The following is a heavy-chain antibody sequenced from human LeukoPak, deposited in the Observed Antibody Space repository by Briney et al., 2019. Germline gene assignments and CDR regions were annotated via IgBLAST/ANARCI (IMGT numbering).Heavy chain of an antibody. CDR1: GFTFSSYA. J-gene: IGHJ4*02. V-gene: IGHV3-64*01. D-gene: IGHD5-18*01. Sequence: GGSLRLSCAASGFTFSSYAMHWVRQAPGKGLEYVSAISSNGGSTYYANSVKGRFTISRDNSKNTLYLQMGSLRAEDMAVYYCARVGIQLWSYYFDYWGQGTLVTVSS. CDR3: ARVGIQLWSYYFDY. CDR2: ISSNGGST.